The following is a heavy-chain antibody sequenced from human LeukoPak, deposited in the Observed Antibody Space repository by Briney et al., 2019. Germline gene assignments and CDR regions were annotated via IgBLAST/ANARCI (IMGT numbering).Heavy chain of an antibody. CDR2: IYHSGST. V-gene: IGHV4-4*02. J-gene: IGHJ4*02. CDR3: ARERLARTNYFDY. CDR1: GGSISSSDW. D-gene: IGHD1-26*01. Sequence: SETLSLTCAVSGGSISSSDWWSWVRQPPGKGLEWIGEIYHSGSTNYNPSLKSRVTISVDKSKNQFSLKLSSVTAADTAVYYCARERLARTNYFDYWGQGTLVTVSS.